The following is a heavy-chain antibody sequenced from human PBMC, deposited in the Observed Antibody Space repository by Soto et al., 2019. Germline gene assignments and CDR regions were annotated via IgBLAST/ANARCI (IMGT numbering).Heavy chain of an antibody. CDR1: GYSFTSSY. CDR2: INPNDGTT. D-gene: IGHD6-6*01. V-gene: IGHV1-46*01. J-gene: IGHJ6*02. CDR3: AKGFVSGQLPNHYYYGVDV. Sequence: QEQLVQSGAEVKKPGASVKVSCKASGYSFTSSYMHWLRQAPGQGPEWMGMINPNDGTTTNAQRFRGRVTMTTDTSTTSVYMELSSQSSEDTAVYYCAKGFVSGQLPNHYYYGVDVWGQGTTVTVSS.